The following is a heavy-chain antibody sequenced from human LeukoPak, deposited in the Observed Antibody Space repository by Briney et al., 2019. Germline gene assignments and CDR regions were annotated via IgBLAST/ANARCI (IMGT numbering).Heavy chain of an antibody. CDR3: ARDMRRSRARWENLGLDP. CDR1: GYTFTGYY. CDR2: INPNSGGT. V-gene: IGHV1-2*02. Sequence: GASVKVSCKASGYTFTGYYMHWVRQAPGQGLEWMGWINPNSGGTNYAQKLQGRVTMTADTSTSTAYMELRSLRSDDTAVYYCARDMRRSRARWENLGLDPWGQGTLVTVSS. J-gene: IGHJ5*02. D-gene: IGHD3-16*01.